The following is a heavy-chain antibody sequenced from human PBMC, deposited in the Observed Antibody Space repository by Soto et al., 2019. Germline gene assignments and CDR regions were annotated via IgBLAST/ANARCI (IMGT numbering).Heavy chain of an antibody. Sequence: PGGSLRLSCGAAGFTFSNYAMSWVRQAPGKGLEWVSTISGSGGTTYYADSVKGHVTISRDSSKNTLYLQMNSLRAEDTAVYYCAKDQYSGSPGKPDYWGQGTLVTVSS. D-gene: IGHD1-26*01. V-gene: IGHV3-23*01. CDR2: ISGSGGTT. CDR3: AKDQYSGSPGKPDY. J-gene: IGHJ4*02. CDR1: GFTFSNYA.